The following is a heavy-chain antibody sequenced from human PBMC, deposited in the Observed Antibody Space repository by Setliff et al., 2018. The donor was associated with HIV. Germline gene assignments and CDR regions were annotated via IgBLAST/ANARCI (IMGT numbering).Heavy chain of an antibody. CDR1: GFSFSDSA. D-gene: IGHD2-2*01. CDR3: SASADGDCATTSCSNWFDP. V-gene: IGHV3-73*01. J-gene: IGHJ5*02. Sequence: GGSLRLSCSASGFSFSDSAIHWVRQASGKGLEWTGRIKTKPSNYATAYGASVTGRFTISRDDSQNAAYLQMKGLKTEDTAIYFCSASADGDCATTSCSNWFDPWGQGTRVTVSS. CDR2: IKTKPSNYAT.